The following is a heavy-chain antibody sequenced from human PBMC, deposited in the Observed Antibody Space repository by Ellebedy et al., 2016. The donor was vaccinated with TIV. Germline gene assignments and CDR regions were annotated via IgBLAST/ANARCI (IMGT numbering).Heavy chain of an antibody. CDR3: ARDRFHLWFGEFAAFDP. D-gene: IGHD3-10*01. Sequence: GESLKISXAASGFTFSSYGMHWVRQAPGKGLEWVAVIWYDGSNKYYADSVKGRFTIYRDNAKNSLYLQMNSLRAEDTAVYYCARDRFHLWFGEFAAFDPWGQGTLVTVSS. V-gene: IGHV3-33*01. CDR1: GFTFSSYG. J-gene: IGHJ5*02. CDR2: IWYDGSNK.